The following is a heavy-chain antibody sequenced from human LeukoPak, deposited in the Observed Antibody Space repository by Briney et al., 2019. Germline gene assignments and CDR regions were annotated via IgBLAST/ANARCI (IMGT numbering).Heavy chain of an antibody. V-gene: IGHV3-33*01. CDR3: ARDLKDIVVEPAAMRYYYYGMDV. J-gene: IGHJ6*02. CDR1: GFTFSSYG. CDR2: IWYDGSNK. D-gene: IGHD2-2*01. Sequence: GGSLRLSCAASGFTFSSYGMHWVRQAPGKGLEWVAVIWYDGSNKYYADSVKGRFTISRDNSKNTLYLQMNSLRAEDTAVYYCARDLKDIVVEPAAMRYYYYGMDVWGQGTTVTVSS.